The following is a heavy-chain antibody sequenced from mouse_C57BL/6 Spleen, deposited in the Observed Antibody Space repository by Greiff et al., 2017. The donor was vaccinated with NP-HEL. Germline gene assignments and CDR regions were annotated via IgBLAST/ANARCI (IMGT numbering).Heavy chain of an antibody. CDR1: GYTFTSYW. CDR3: AREGLRSLTWYFDV. V-gene: IGHV1-52*01. Sequence: VQLQQPGAELVRPGSSVKLSCKASGYTFTSYWMHWVKQRPIQGLEWIGNIDPSDSETHYNQKFKDKATLTVDKSSSTAYMQLSSLTSEDSAVYYCAREGLRSLTWYFDVWGTGTTVTVSS. J-gene: IGHJ1*03. CDR2: IDPSDSET. D-gene: IGHD1-1*01.